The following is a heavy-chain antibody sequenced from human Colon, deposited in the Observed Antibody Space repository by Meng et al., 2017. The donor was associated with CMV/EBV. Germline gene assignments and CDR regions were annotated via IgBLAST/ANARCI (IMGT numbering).Heavy chain of an antibody. CDR3: ARGGGSWDY. CDR1: GSTFSGYY. J-gene: IGHJ4*02. Sequence: KGPGRTSGSTFSGYYMNWVRQAPGQRLEWMGWINPRGGDTNYAQKFQGRVTMTRDTSISTAYMELSRLRSDDTAVYYCARGGGSWDYWGQGTLVTVSS. D-gene: IGHD6-13*01. CDR2: INPRGGDT. V-gene: IGHV1-2*02.